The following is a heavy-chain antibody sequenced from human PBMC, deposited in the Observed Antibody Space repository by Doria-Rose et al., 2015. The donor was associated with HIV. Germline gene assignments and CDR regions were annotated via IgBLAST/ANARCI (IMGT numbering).Heavy chain of an antibody. CDR3: ARIKSSRWYHKYYFDF. V-gene: IGHV2-26*02. D-gene: IGHD6-13*01. J-gene: IGHJ4*02. CDR1: GVSLSSPGMG. CDR2: IFSDDER. Sequence: SGPVLVKPTETITLTCTVSGVSLSSPGMGVSWIRQPPGKALEWLADIFSDDERSYQTSLKSRLTISRGTSKSQVVLTMTDMGPVDTATYYCARIKSSRWYHKYYFDFWGQGTLVIVSA.